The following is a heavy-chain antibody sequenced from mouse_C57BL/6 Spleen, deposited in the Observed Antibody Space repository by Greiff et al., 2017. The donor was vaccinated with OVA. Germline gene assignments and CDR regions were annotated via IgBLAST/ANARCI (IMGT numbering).Heavy chain of an antibody. J-gene: IGHJ3*01. CDR1: GFSFNTYA. Sequence: EVKLMESGGGLVQPKGSLKLSCAASGFSFNTYAMNWVRQAPGKGLEWVARIRSKSNNYATYYADSVKDRFTISRDDSESMLYLQMNNLKTEDTAMYYCVREGYSRGFAYWGQGTLVTVSA. D-gene: IGHD2-5*01. CDR2: IRSKSNNYAT. CDR3: VREGYSRGFAY. V-gene: IGHV10-1*01.